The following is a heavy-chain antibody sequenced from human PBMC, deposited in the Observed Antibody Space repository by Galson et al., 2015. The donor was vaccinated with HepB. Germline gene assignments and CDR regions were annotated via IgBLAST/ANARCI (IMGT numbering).Heavy chain of an antibody. Sequence: SLRLSCAASGFTFSSYSMNWVRQAPGKGLEWVSSISSSSSYIYYADSVKGRFTISRDNAKNTLYLQMNSLRAEDTAVYYCAKVAAVFSGTDDPPFDYWGQGTLVTVSS. CDR3: AKVAAVFSGTDDPPFDY. V-gene: IGHV3-21*01. CDR2: ISSSSSYI. D-gene: IGHD6-25*01. J-gene: IGHJ4*02. CDR1: GFTFSSYS.